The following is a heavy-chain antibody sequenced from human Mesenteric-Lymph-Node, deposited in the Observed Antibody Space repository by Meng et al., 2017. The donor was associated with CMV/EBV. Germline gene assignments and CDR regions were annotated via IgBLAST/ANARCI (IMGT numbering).Heavy chain of an antibody. CDR3: ARLPAGSYGYFSAYYFDF. CDR1: GGSISSSSDF. V-gene: IGHV4-39*01. D-gene: IGHD5-18*01. J-gene: IGHJ4*02. Sequence: GSLRLSCTVSGGSISSSSDFWGWIRQPPGKGLEWIGSIYYSGSTYYNPSLKSRVTISVDTSKNQFSLKLSSVTAADTAVYYCARLPAGSYGYFSAYYFDFWGQGTLVTVSS. CDR2: IYYSGST.